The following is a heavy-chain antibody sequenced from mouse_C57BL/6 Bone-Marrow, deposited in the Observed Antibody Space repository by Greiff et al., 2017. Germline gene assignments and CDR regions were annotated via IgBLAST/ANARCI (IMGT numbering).Heavy chain of an antibody. D-gene: IGHD2-1*01. CDR3: TPYGKFAY. Sequence: EVKLQQSGAELVRPGVSVKLSCTASGFNIKDDSMHWVKQRPEQGLEWIGLIGPDNGDAEYASKFQGKATITADTSSNTAYLQLSSLTSGDTAVYYCTPYGKFAYWGQGTTLTVSA. J-gene: IGHJ2*01. V-gene: IGHV14-4*01. CDR1: GFNIKDDS. CDR2: IGPDNGDA.